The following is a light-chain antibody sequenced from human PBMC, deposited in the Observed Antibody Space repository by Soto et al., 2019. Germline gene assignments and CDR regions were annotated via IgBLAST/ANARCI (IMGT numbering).Light chain of an antibody. CDR3: QQYCSSPFT. V-gene: IGKV3-20*01. CDR2: GTS. J-gene: IGKJ3*01. CDR1: QSVRSSY. Sequence: ETVLTQSPGTLSLSPGERATLACRASQSVRSSYLAWFQQKPGQAPRLLIYGTSTRATGIPDRFSGSGSGTDFTLTISRLEPEDFAVYYCQQYCSSPFTFGPGTKVDIK.